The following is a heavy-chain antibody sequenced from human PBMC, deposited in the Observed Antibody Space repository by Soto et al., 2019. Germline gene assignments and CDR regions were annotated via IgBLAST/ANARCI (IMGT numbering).Heavy chain of an antibody. CDR2: IIPMFGIG. V-gene: IGHV1-69*01. Sequence: QVQLVQSGAEVKMPGSSVRVSCKASGGSFSKYGISWVRQAPGQGLEWMGGIIPMFGIGNYAEKFLGRVKITAAESTSPSHTELSSLRSEDTAVSFCARGYRENCCYAMDVWGQGTTVTVSS. J-gene: IGHJ6*02. CDR1: GGSFSKYG. D-gene: IGHD1-26*01. CDR3: ARGYRENCCYAMDV.